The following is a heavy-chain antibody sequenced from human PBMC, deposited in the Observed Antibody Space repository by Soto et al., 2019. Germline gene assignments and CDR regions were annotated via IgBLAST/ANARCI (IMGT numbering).Heavy chain of an antibody. CDR2: ISAYNGNT. D-gene: IGHD6-6*01. J-gene: IGHJ4*02. CDR1: GYTFTSYG. CDR3: ARDLSRVPEYSSSSGY. V-gene: IGHV1-18*01. Sequence: AASVKVSCKASGYTFTSYGISWVRQAPGQGLEWMGWISAYNGNTNYAQKLQGRVTMTTDTSTSTAYMELRSLRSDDTAVYYCARDLSRVPEYSSSSGYWGQGTLVTVSS.